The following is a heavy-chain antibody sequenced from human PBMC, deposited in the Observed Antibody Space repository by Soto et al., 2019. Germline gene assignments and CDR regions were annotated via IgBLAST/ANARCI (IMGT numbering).Heavy chain of an antibody. CDR1: GYYISSGYD. Sequence: PSDTQSLTYAVSGYYISSGYDWGWIRQPPGKGLEWIGSIYHSGSTYYNPSLKSRVTISVDTSKNQFSLKLSSVTAADTAVYYCARVMATIRRAFDIWGQGTMVPVSS. V-gene: IGHV4-38-2*01. D-gene: IGHD5-12*01. CDR2: IYHSGST. CDR3: ARVMATIRRAFDI. J-gene: IGHJ3*02.